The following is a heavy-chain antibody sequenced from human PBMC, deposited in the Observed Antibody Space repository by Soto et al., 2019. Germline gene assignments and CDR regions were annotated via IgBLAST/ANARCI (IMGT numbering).Heavy chain of an antibody. V-gene: IGHV4-30-4*01. CDR2: ISYSGST. Sequence: SETLSLTCTVSGGSISSGDHYWSWIRQPPGKGLEWIGYISYSGSTHYNPSLKSRVTISVDTSKNQFSLRLSSVTATDTAVYYCAHYDFLTGHHDAFDIWGQGTVVTVSS. D-gene: IGHD3-9*01. CDR3: AHYDFLTGHHDAFDI. CDR1: GGSISSGDHY. J-gene: IGHJ3*02.